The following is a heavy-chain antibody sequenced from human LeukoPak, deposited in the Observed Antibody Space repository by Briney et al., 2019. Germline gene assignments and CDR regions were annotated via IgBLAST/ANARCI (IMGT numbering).Heavy chain of an antibody. CDR3: ARDGLGYCSSTSCRSMPFDI. CDR1: GGSISSYY. V-gene: IGHV4-4*07. D-gene: IGHD2-2*01. CDR2: IYTSGST. J-gene: IGHJ3*02. Sequence: PSETLSLTCTVSGGSISSYYWSWIRQPAGKGLEWIGRIYTSGSTNYNPPLKSRVTMSVDTSKNQFSLKLSSVTAADTAVYYCARDGLGYCSSTSCRSMPFDIWGQGTMVTVSS.